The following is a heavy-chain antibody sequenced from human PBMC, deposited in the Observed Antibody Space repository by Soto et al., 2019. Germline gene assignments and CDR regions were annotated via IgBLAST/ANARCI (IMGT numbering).Heavy chain of an antibody. CDR3: AKLYGDYDLEDYVLVDY. CDR2: ISGSGGST. CDR1: GFTFSSSA. Sequence: EVQLLESGGGLVQPGGSLRLSCAASGFTFSSSAMSWVRQAPGKGLEWVSAISGSGGSTYYADSVKGRFTISRDNSKNKLYLHMNSLRAEDTAVYYGAKLYGDYDLEDYVLVDYWGQRTLVTVSS. D-gene: IGHD4-17*01. V-gene: IGHV3-23*01. J-gene: IGHJ4*02.